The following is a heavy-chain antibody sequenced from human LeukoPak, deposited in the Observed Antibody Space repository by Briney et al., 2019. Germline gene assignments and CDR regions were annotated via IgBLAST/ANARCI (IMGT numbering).Heavy chain of an antibody. V-gene: IGHV4-61*02. CDR1: GGSISSASYY. J-gene: IGHJ5*02. CDR3: ARHSTTVTTGSSHH. Sequence: PSQTLSLTSTVSGGSISSASYYWNWIRQPAGKGLEWIGRIYASGDTNYNPSLKSRVTISVDMSKNQFSLKLSSVPAPDTTVYYCARHSTTVTTGSSHHWSQGTLVTVSS. D-gene: IGHD4-17*01. CDR2: IYASGDT.